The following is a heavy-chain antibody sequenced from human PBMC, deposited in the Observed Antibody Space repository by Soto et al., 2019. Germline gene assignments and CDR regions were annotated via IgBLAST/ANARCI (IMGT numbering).Heavy chain of an antibody. Sequence: QVQLVQSGAEVKKPGASVKVSCKASGYTFTSYAMHWVRQAPGQRLEWMGWINAGNGNTKYSQKFQGRVTITRDTSASPAYMELSSLRSEDTAVYYCARGGRLLVGATTSGWAFDIWGQGTMVTVSS. CDR2: INAGNGNT. V-gene: IGHV1-3*01. D-gene: IGHD1-26*01. CDR3: ARGGRLLVGATTSGWAFDI. CDR1: GYTFTSYA. J-gene: IGHJ3*02.